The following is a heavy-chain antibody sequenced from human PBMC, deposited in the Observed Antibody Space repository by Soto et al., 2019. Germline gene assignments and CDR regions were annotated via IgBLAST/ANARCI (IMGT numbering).Heavy chain of an antibody. CDR3: ARDHGYSTTSHYCFYGMDV. J-gene: IGHJ6*02. CDR2: IKYGGSEK. V-gene: IGHV3-7*03. CDR1: GFTFSSYW. Sequence: PGGSLRLSCAASGFTFSSYWMNWVRQAPGKGLEWVANIKYGGSEKYYVDSVKGRFTISRDNAKNSLFLQMNSLRAEDTAVYYCARDHGYSTTSHYCFYGMDVWGQGTMVTVSS. D-gene: IGHD6-25*01.